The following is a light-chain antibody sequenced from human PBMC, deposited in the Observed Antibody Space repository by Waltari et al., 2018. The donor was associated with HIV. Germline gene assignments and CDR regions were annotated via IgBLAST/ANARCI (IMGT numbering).Light chain of an antibody. V-gene: IGLV3-21*02. CDR2: DDS. J-gene: IGLJ1*01. Sequence: SYVLTQPPSVSLAPGQTARITCGGNNIGRKNVNWYQQKPGQAPVLVVYDDSDRPAGIPERFSGSNSGDTATLTISRVEGGDEADYYCQVCDVSNDHHVFGTGTKVTVL. CDR1: NIGRKN. CDR3: QVCDVSNDHHV.